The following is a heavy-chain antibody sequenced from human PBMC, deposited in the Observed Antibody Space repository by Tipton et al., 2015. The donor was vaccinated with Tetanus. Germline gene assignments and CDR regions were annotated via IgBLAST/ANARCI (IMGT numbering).Heavy chain of an antibody. J-gene: IGHJ4*02. D-gene: IGHD3-9*01. CDR1: GGSISSYY. CDR3: ARVIYDIVTGYHIDY. Sequence: TLSLTCTVSGGSISSYYWSWIRQPPGKGLEWIGYISYSGSTNYNPSLKSRVTISVDTSKNQFSLKLSSVTAADTAVYYCARVIYDIVTGYHIDYWGQGTLVTASS. V-gene: IGHV4-59*12. CDR2: ISYSGST.